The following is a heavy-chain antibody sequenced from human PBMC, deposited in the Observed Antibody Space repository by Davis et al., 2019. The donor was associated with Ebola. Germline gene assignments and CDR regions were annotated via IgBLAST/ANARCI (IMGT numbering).Heavy chain of an antibody. CDR1: GFTFSNYA. D-gene: IGHD3-10*01. J-gene: IGHJ5*02. CDR2: ISYDGSNK. Sequence: GESLKISCAASGFTFSNYAMHWVRQAPGKGLEWVAVISYDGSNKYYADSVKGRFTISRDNSKNTLYLQMNSLRAEDTAVYYCARDRFGELWSQFWFDPWGQGTLVTVSS. V-gene: IGHV3-30-3*01. CDR3: ARDRFGELWSQFWFDP.